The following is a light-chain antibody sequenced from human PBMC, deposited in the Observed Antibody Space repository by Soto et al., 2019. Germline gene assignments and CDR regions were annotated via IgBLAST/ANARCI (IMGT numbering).Light chain of an antibody. CDR3: QQYGSSPHT. V-gene: IGKV3-15*01. CDR1: QSVSNN. Sequence: EIVMTQSPVTLSVSPGERATLSCRASQSVSNNLAWYQQKPGQAPRLLFFGASMRATGVPARFSVSGSGAEFTLTISSLQSEDFAVYYCQQYGSSPHTFGQGTKLEIK. CDR2: GAS. J-gene: IGKJ2*01.